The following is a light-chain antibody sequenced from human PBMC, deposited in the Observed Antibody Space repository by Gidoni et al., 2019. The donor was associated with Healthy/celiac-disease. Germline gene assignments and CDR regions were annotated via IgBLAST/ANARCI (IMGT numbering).Light chain of an antibody. CDR1: QSIIRY. V-gene: IGKV1-39*01. CDR3: QQSYSTPRT. Sequence: DIQMTQSPSSLSASVGDRVTITCRASQSIIRYLNWYQQKPGKAPKLLIYAASSLQSGVPSRFSGSGSGTDFTLTISSLQPEDFATYYCQQSYSTPRTFGQGTKLEIK. J-gene: IGKJ2*01. CDR2: AAS.